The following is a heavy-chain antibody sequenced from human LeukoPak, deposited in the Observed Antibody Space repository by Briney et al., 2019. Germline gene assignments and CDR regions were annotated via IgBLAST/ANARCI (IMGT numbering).Heavy chain of an antibody. D-gene: IGHD3-10*02. CDR1: GFTFSSYN. CDR2: VSSSSSII. V-gene: IGHV3-48*04. CDR3: AELGITMIGGV. Sequence: QPGGSLRLSCAASGFTFSSYNMNWVRQAPGKGLEWLTYVSSSSSIIYSADSVKGRFTISRDNAKNSLYLQMNSLRAEDTAVYYCAELGITMIGGVWGKGTTVTISS. J-gene: IGHJ6*04.